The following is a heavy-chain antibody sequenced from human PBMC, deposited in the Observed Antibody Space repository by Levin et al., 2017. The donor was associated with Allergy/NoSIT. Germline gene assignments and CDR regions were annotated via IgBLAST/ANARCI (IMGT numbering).Heavy chain of an antibody. CDR2: IKEDGSEK. J-gene: IGHJ4*02. CDR1: GFTFSSYW. CDR3: ARERGRGYTDF. D-gene: IGHD3-16*02. Sequence: SCAASGFTFSSYWMSWVRQAPGKGLEWVANIKEDGSEKYYVDSMKGRFIISRDNAKKSLYLQMNSLRAEDTAVYHCARERGRGYTDFWGQGVLVSVSS. V-gene: IGHV3-7*01.